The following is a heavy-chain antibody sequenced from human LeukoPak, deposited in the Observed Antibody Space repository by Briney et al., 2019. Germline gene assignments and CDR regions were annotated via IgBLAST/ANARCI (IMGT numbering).Heavy chain of an antibody. CDR3: ARDRWELPHYYYYGLDV. Sequence: PGGSLRLSCAASGFTFSSYSMNWVRQAPGKGLEWVSSISSSSSYIYYADSVKGRFTISRDNAKNSLYLQMNSLRADDTAVYYCARDRWELPHYYYYGLDVWGQGTTVTVSS. D-gene: IGHD1-26*01. J-gene: IGHJ6*02. CDR1: GFTFSSYS. CDR2: ISSSSSYI. V-gene: IGHV3-21*01.